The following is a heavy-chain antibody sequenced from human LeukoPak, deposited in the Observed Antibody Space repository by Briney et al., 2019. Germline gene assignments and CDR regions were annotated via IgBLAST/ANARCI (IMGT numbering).Heavy chain of an antibody. CDR3: AKDEDY. Sequence: GGSLRLSCAASGFTFDDYAMHWVRQAPGKGLEWVSGISWNSGSIGYADSVKGRFTISRDNAKNSLYLQMNSLRAEDTALYYCAKDEDYWGQGTLVTVSS. J-gene: IGHJ4*02. CDR1: GFTFDDYA. CDR2: ISWNSGSI. V-gene: IGHV3-9*01.